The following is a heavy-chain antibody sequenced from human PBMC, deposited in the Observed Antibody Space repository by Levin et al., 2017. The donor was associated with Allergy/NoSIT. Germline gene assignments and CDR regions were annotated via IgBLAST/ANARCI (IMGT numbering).Heavy chain of an antibody. CDR1: GGSFSGYY. V-gene: IGHV4-34*01. Sequence: KTSETLSLTCAVYGGSFSGYYWSWIRQPPGKGLEWIGEINHSGSTNYNPSLKSRVTISVDTSKNQFSLKLSSVTAADTAVYYCARVVVVPAAFSSRYPRWFDPWGQGTLVTVSS. CDR3: ARVVVVPAAFSSRYPRWFDP. CDR2: INHSGST. D-gene: IGHD2-2*01. J-gene: IGHJ5*02.